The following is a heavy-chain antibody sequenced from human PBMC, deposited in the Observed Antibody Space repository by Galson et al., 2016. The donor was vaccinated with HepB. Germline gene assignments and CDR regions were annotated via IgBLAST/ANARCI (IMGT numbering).Heavy chain of an antibody. J-gene: IGHJ4*02. CDR1: GFTFSNAW. CDR3: TRDLGWGGTGYFDY. D-gene: IGHD6-19*01. CDR2: ISSSTSYI. V-gene: IGHV3-21*01. Sequence: SLRLSCAASGFTFSNAWMSWVRQAPGKGLEWVSSISSSTSYIYSADSVKGRFTISRDNAKNSLYLQMNSLRVEDTAIYYCTRDLGWGGTGYFDYWGQGTLVTVSS.